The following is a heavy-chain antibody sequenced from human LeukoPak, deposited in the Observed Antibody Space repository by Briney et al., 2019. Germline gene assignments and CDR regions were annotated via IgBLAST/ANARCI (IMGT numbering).Heavy chain of an antibody. V-gene: IGHV5-51*01. D-gene: IGHD5-18*01. CDR3: ASTTWIQLWSPSY. CDR2: IYPGDSDT. Sequence: GESLKISCKGSGYSFTSYWIGWVRQMPGKGLEWMGIIYPGDSDTRYSPSFQGQVTISADKSISTAYLQWSSLKASDTAMYYCASTTWIQLWSPSYWGQGTLVTVSS. CDR1: GYSFTSYW. J-gene: IGHJ4*02.